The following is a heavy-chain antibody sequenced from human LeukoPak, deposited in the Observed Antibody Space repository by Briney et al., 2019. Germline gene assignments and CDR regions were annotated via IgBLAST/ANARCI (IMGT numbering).Heavy chain of an antibody. J-gene: IGHJ6*02. V-gene: IGHV3-23*01. D-gene: IGHD3-10*01. CDR3: ARDKDYYGSGSYYTGYGMDV. CDR1: GFTFSSYA. CDR2: ISGSGGST. Sequence: GGPLRLSCAASGFTFSSYAMSWVRQAPGKGLEWVSAISGSGGSTYYADSVKGRFTISRDNSKNTLYLQMNSLRAEDTAVYYCARDKDYYGSGSYYTGYGMDVWGQGTTVTVSS.